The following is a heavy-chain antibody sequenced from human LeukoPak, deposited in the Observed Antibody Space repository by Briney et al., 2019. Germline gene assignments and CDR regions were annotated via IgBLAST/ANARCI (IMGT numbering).Heavy chain of an antibody. J-gene: IGHJ5*02. CDR2: IIPIFGTA. D-gene: IGHD3-22*01. CDR3: ARGEFEYDDSSGSYGWFDP. Sequence: ASVKVSCKASGGTFSSYAISWVRQAPGQGLEWMGGIIPIFGTAKNAQKFHGIVTITTDESTSKAYMNLSSIRSEDTAVYYCARGEFEYDDSSGSYGWFDPWGQGTLVTVSS. CDR1: GGTFSSYA. V-gene: IGHV1-69*05.